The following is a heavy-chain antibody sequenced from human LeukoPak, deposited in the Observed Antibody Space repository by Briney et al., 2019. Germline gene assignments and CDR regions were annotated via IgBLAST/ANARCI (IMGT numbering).Heavy chain of an antibody. Sequence: SGPTLVKPTQTVTLPCTFSGFSLSTGGVGVGVGWIRQPPGKALEWLALIYWDDDKRYSPSLKGRLTITKDTSKNQVVLTMTNMDPADTATYYCAHPGGPGSFDVWGQGTVVTVSS. J-gene: IGHJ3*01. D-gene: IGHD3-10*01. CDR2: IYWDDDK. V-gene: IGHV2-5*02. CDR1: GFSLSTGGVGVG. CDR3: AHPGGPGSFDV.